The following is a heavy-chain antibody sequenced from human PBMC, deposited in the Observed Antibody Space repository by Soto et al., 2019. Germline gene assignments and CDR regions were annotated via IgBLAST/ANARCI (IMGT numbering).Heavy chain of an antibody. CDR2: IIPIFGTA. D-gene: IGHD2-2*02. Sequence: SVKVSCKASGGTFSSYAISWVRQAPGQGLEWMGGIIPIFGTANYAQKFQGRVTITADESTNTAYMGLSSLRSEDTAVYYCARRTDYCSSTSCYTGIRAYYYYGMDVWGQGTTVTVSS. CDR3: ARRTDYCSSTSCYTGIRAYYYYGMDV. J-gene: IGHJ6*02. CDR1: GGTFSSYA. V-gene: IGHV1-69*13.